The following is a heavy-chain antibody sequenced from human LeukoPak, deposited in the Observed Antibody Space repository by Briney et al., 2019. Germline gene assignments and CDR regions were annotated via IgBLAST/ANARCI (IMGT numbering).Heavy chain of an antibody. D-gene: IGHD6-19*01. J-gene: IGHJ4*02. CDR3: ARWNQWLA. Sequence: GASVTVSCKASGGTFSSYAISWVRQAPGQGLEWMGIINPSGGSTSYAQKFQGRVTMTRDTSTSTVYMELSSLRSEDTAVYYCARWNQWLAWGQGTLVTVSS. CDR2: INPSGGST. V-gene: IGHV1-46*01. CDR1: GGTFSSYA.